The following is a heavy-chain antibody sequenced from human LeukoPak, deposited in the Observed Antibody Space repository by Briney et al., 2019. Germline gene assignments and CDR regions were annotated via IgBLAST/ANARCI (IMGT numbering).Heavy chain of an antibody. CDR1: GFTFSSDG. J-gene: IGHJ6*03. Sequence: PGGSLRLSCAASGFTFSSDGMSWVRQAPGKGLEWVSAISGSGGSTYYADSVRGRFTISRDNSKNTLYLQMNSLRAEDTAVYYCAKERGTAMVRSYYMDVWGKGPTVTVSS. CDR2: ISGSGGST. D-gene: IGHD5-18*01. V-gene: IGHV3-23*01. CDR3: AKERGTAMVRSYYMDV.